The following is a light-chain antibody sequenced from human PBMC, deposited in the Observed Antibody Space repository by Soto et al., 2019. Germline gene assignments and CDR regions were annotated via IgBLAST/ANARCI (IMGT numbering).Light chain of an antibody. Sequence: DVQMTQSPSTLSASVGDRVTITCRASQSINNLLAWYQQKPGKAAKFLIYDVSTLESGVPSRFSGSGSGTEFTLTISSLQPEDFATYYCQQYDSYPLTFGGGTKVDIK. J-gene: IGKJ4*01. CDR3: QQYDSYPLT. CDR2: DVS. V-gene: IGKV1-5*01. CDR1: QSINNL.